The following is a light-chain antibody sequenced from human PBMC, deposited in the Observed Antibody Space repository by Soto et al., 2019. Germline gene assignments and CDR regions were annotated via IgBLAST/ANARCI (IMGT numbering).Light chain of an antibody. CDR2: DVS. CDR3: CSYAGDLAL. Sequence: QSALTQPRSVSGSPGQSVTISCTGTSSDVGGYDFVSWYQQHPGKAPNLMISDVSKRPSGVPDRFSGSKSGNTASLTISGLQAEDEADYYCCSYAGDLALFGGGTKVTVL. V-gene: IGLV2-11*01. CDR1: SSDVGGYDF. J-gene: IGLJ2*01.